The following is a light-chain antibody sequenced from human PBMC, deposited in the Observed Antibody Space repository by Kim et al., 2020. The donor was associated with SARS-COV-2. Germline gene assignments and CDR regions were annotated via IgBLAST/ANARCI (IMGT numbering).Light chain of an antibody. Sequence: SASVGDRVTITCRASQSLSSWLAWYQQEPGKAPKLLIYKASSLESGVPSRFSGSGSGTEFTLTISSLQPDDFATYFCQQYDTYPLTFGGGTKLEIK. CDR1: QSLSSW. V-gene: IGKV1-5*03. CDR2: KAS. CDR3: QQYDTYPLT. J-gene: IGKJ4*01.